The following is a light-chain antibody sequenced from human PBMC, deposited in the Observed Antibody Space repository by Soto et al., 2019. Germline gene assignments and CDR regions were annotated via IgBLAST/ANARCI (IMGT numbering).Light chain of an antibody. CDR1: RSDIGAGYR. V-gene: IGLV1-40*01. Sequence: QSVLTQPPSVSGAPGQRVTISCTGSRSDIGAGYRVRWYQQVPGAAPKLLIYDNTNRPSGVSARFFGSKSGTSASLAITGLQAEDDADYYCQSYDRSLSAVVFGGGTKLTVL. CDR2: DNT. J-gene: IGLJ2*01. CDR3: QSYDRSLSAVV.